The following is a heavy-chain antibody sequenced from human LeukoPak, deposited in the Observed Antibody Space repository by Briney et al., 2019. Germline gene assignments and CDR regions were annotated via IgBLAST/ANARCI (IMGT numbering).Heavy chain of an antibody. CDR1: GGSVSSGSYY. D-gene: IGHD3-22*01. V-gene: IGHV4-61*01. J-gene: IGHJ4*02. CDR2: IYYSGST. Sequence: PSETLSLTCTVSGGSVSSGSYYWSWIRQPPGKGLEWIGYIYYSGSTNYNPSLKSRVTISVDTSKNQFSLKLSSVTAADTAVYYCARVTYYYDSSGYYLFDYWGQGTLVTVSS. CDR3: ARVTYYYDSSGYYLFDY.